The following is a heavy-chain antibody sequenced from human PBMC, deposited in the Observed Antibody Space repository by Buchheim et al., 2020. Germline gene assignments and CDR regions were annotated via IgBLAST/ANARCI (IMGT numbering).Heavy chain of an antibody. D-gene: IGHD1-26*01. CDR1: GFTFGTYA. Sequence: EVQLLESGGGLVQPGGSLRLSCAASGFTFGTYAMSWVRQAPGKGLEWVGRIKSKTDGGTTDYAAPVTGRFTISRDDSKNTLYLQMNSLKTEDTAVYYCTTQVSGNTWDYWGQGTL. V-gene: IGHV3-15*01. CDR3: TTQVSGNTWDY. J-gene: IGHJ4*02. CDR2: IKSKTDGGTT.